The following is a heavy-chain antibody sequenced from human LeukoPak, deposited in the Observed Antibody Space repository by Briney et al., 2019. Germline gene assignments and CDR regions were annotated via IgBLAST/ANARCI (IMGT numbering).Heavy chain of an antibody. CDR1: GIPLHDYA. CDR2: ISYDGSNK. Sequence: GGAPKPSRAASGIPLHDYAMHRVRPGPSKGLEWVAGISYDGSNKYYAGSVTGRLTISRDNSNNTLYLQMTNLTAEDTCAYYCARGPGAIAAAAHDWGPGTLVTVSS. D-gene: IGHD6-13*01. J-gene: IGHJ4*01. CDR3: ARGPGAIAAAAHD. V-gene: IGHV3-30-3*01.